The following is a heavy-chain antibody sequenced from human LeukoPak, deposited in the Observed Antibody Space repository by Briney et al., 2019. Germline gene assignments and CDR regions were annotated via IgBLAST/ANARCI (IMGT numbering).Heavy chain of an antibody. CDR3: ARGGDCSDTSCYSVDS. D-gene: IGHD2-15*01. CDR1: GYTFTGYY. J-gene: IGHJ4*02. V-gene: IGHV1-2*02. CDR2: INSNSGGT. Sequence: ASVKVSCKASGYTFTGYYMHWVRQAPGQGLEWMGWINSNSGGTKYVQKFQGRVTMTRDTSSSTAYMELSRLRSDDTAVYYCARGGDCSDTSCYSVDSWGQGTLVTVS.